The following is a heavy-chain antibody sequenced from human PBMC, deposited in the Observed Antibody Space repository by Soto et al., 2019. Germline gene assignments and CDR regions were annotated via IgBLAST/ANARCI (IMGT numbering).Heavy chain of an antibody. CDR1: GCTFDNYA. Sequence: SVKVSFKASGCTFDNYAVSWVRQAPGQGLEWMGGIIPMFETVNYAQRFQGRLTIAADESTSTAYMELTSLTSADTAIYFCARGLRTGNYGMDVWGQGTTVTVSS. CDR3: ARGLRTGNYGMDV. D-gene: IGHD2-15*01. V-gene: IGHV1-69*13. J-gene: IGHJ6*02. CDR2: IIPMFETV.